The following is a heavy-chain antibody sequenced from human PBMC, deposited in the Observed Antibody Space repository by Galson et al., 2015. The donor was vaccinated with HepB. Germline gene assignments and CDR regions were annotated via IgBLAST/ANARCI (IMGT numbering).Heavy chain of an antibody. D-gene: IGHD2-21*01. CDR1: GVTFSRYW. V-gene: IGHV3-74*01. J-gene: IGHJ6*02. CDR2: INEDGSTR. CDR3: ARDILVIPSHTRLRPYYYYGMDV. Sequence: SLRLSCAASGVTFSRYWMHWVRPVPGKGLVWVSRINEDGSTRSYADSVKGRFTISRDKYENTLYLQMNSLRTEDTAVYYCARDILVIPSHTRLRPYYYYGMDVWGQGTTVIVSS.